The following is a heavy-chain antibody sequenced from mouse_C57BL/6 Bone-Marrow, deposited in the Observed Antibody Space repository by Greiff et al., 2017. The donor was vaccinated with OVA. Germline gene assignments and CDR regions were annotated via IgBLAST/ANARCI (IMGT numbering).Heavy chain of an antibody. D-gene: IGHD2-12*01. CDR3: ARLRRGPYYAMDY. CDR1: GYSFTGYY. J-gene: IGHJ4*01. Sequence: VQLQQSGPELVKPGASVKISCKASGYSFTGYYMNWVKQSTEKSLEWIGEINPSTGGTTYNQKFKAKATLTVDKSSSTAYMQLKSLTSEDSAVYYCARLRRGPYYAMDYWGQGTSVTVSS. V-gene: IGHV1-42*01. CDR2: INPSTGGT.